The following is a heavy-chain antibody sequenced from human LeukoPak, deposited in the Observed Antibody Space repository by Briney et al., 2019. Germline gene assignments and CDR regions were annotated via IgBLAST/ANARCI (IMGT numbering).Heavy chain of an antibody. Sequence: PGGSLRLSCAASGFTFSSYGMHWVRQAPGKGLEWVAVIWYDGSNKYYADSVKGRFTISRDNSKNTLYLQMNSLRAEDTAVYYCARDILTGYCMAFDIWGQGTMVTVSS. V-gene: IGHV3-33*01. CDR3: ARDILTGYCMAFDI. D-gene: IGHD3-9*01. CDR2: IWYDGSNK. CDR1: GFTFSSYG. J-gene: IGHJ3*02.